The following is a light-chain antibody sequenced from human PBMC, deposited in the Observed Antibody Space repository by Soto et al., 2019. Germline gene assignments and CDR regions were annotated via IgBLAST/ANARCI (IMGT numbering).Light chain of an antibody. CDR3: QQYGSPPYT. J-gene: IGKJ2*01. V-gene: IGKV3-20*01. CDR2: GAS. Sequence: EIVLTQSPGTLSLSPGERATLSCRASQSVSSSYLAWYQQKPGQAPRLLVYGASSRTTGITDRFSGSGSWTDFTLTISILEPDDFAMYYCQQYGSPPYTFGQGTKLEIK. CDR1: QSVSSSY.